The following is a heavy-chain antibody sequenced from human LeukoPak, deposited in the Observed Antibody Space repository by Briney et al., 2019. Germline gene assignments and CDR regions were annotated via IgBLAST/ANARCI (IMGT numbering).Heavy chain of an antibody. J-gene: IGHJ4*02. V-gene: IGHV3-21*01. CDR2: ITSSSDYI. CDR3: ARLYDGSAYHADHFDY. CDR1: GFTFSSYN. D-gene: IGHD3-22*01. Sequence: GGSLRLSCAASGFTFSSYNINWVRQAPGKGLEWVSFITSSSDYIYYADSVKGRFTISRDNAKNSLYLQMNSLRAEDTAVYYCARLYDGSAYHADHFDYWGQGTLVIVSS.